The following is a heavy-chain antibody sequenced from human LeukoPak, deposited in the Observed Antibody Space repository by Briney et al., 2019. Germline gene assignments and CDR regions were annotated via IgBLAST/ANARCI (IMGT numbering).Heavy chain of an antibody. J-gene: IGHJ3*02. V-gene: IGHV4-4*07. CDR2: IYTSGST. Sequence: SETLSLTXTVSGGSISSYYWSWVRQPAGKGLEWIGRIYTSGSTNYNPSLTSRVTMSVDTSKNQFSLKLSSVTAADTAVYYCVRVPKLYCTNGVCYDDAFDIWGQGTMVTVSS. D-gene: IGHD2-8*01. CDR1: GGSISSYY. CDR3: VRVPKLYCTNGVCYDDAFDI.